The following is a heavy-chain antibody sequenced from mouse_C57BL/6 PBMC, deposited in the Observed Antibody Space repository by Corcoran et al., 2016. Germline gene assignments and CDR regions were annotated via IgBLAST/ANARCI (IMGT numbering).Heavy chain of an antibody. J-gene: IGHJ3*01. Sequence: QIQLVQSGPELKKPGETVKISCKASGYTFTTYGMSWVKQAPGKGLKWMGWINTYSGVPTYADDFKGRFAFSLETSASTAYLQINNLKNEDTATYFCARYDYYDYDQFAYWGQGTLVTVSA. D-gene: IGHD2-4*01. V-gene: IGHV9-3*01. CDR1: GYTFTTYG. CDR3: ARYDYYDYDQFAY. CDR2: INTYSGVP.